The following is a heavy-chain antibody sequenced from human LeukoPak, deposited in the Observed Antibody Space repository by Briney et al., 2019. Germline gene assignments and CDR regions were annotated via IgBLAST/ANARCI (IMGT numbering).Heavy chain of an antibody. D-gene: IGHD1-26*01. CDR1: GGSISGYY. J-gene: IGHJ4*02. CDR2: INHSGST. CDR3: ARDSFRGSYSDY. Sequence: SETLSLTCTVSGGSISGYYWSWIRQPPGKGLEWIGEINHSGSTNYNPSLKSRVTISVDTSKNQFSLKLSSVTAADTAVYYCARDSFRGSYSDYWGQGTLVTVSS. V-gene: IGHV4-34*01.